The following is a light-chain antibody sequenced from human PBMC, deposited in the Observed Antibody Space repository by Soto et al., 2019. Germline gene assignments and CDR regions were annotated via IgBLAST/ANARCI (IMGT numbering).Light chain of an antibody. V-gene: IGKV3-20*01. CDR1: ERISSNF. Sequence: VLTQSPDTLSLSPGERATLSCRASERISSNFLAWYQQRPGQAPRLLIYGASTRASGIPDRFSGSGSGTDFARTISRLEPEDFAVFYCQQYGTSPFTFGPGTTVEIK. J-gene: IGKJ3*01. CDR3: QQYGTSPFT. CDR2: GAS.